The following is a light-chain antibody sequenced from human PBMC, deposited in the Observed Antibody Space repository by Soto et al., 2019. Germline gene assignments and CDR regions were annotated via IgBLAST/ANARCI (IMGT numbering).Light chain of an antibody. J-gene: IGKJ4*01. CDR2: GAS. Sequence: EIVLTQSPGTLSLSPGERATLSCRASQSVSSSYLAWYQQKPGQAPRLLIYGASSRATGIPDRFSGSGSGTDFALTISRLEPEDFAVDYFQQYGSSPLLTFGGGTKVEIK. CDR1: QSVSSSY. V-gene: IGKV3-20*01. CDR3: QQYGSSPLLT.